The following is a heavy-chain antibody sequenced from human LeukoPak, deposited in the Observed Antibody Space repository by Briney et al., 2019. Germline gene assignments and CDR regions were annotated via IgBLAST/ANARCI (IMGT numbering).Heavy chain of an antibody. CDR1: GGSISSYY. CDR2: IYYSGST. J-gene: IGHJ6*02. Sequence: SETLSLTCTVSGGSISSYYWSWIRQPPGKGLEWVGYIYYSGSTNYNPSLKSRVTISIDTSKNQFSLKLSSVTAADTAVYYCARAGNYHMDVCGQGTTVTVSS. CDR3: ARAGNYHMDV. V-gene: IGHV4-59*01.